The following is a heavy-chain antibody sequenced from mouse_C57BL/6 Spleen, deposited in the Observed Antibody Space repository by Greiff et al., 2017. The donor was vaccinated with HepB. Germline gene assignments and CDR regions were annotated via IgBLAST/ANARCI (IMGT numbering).Heavy chain of an antibody. CDR2: INPNNGGT. D-gene: IGHD1-1*01. Sequence: VQLQQSGPELVKPGASVKIPCKASGYTFTDYNMDWVKQSHGKSLEWIGDINPNNGGTIYNQKFKGKATLTVDKSSSTAYMELRSLTSEDTAVYYCATKPHYYGSSPFADWGQGTLVTVSA. CDR1: GYTFTDYN. V-gene: IGHV1-18*01. J-gene: IGHJ3*01. CDR3: ATKPHYYGSSPFAD.